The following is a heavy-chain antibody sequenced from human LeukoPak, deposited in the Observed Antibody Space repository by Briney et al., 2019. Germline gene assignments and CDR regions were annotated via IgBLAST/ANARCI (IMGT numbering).Heavy chain of an antibody. CDR2: ITSSSSHV. V-gene: IGHV3-21*01. Sequence: PGGSLRLSCAASGFTFSSYSMNWVRQAPGTGLEWVSSITSSSSHVYYADSVKGRFTISRDNAKNSLYLQMNSLRAEDTAVYYCAKGPDWLNSNYYYYGMDVWGQGTTVTVSS. J-gene: IGHJ6*02. D-gene: IGHD3-9*01. CDR3: AKGPDWLNSNYYYYGMDV. CDR1: GFTFSSYS.